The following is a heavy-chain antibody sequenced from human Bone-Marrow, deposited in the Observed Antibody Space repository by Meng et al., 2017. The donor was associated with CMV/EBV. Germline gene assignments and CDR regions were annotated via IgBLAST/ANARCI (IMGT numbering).Heavy chain of an antibody. Sequence: ASGFTFSGYCVHWVRQAPGKGLVWVSRINSDGSGTTYADSVKGRFTISRDNARDTLYLHMNSLRGEDTAVYYCAREAVAGTNDWFDPWGQGTLVTVSS. CDR1: GFTFSGYC. J-gene: IGHJ5*02. CDR3: AREAVAGTNDWFDP. D-gene: IGHD6-19*01. CDR2: INSDGSGT. V-gene: IGHV3-74*01.